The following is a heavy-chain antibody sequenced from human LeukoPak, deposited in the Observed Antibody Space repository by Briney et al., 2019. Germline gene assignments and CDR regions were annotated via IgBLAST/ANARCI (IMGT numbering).Heavy chain of an antibody. V-gene: IGHV3-7*05. J-gene: IGHJ3*02. CDR3: ARNLRLHTPRTFDI. CDR1: GFTFSRYW. Sequence: PGGSLRLSCAASGFTFSRYWMNWVRHALGQGLERVANINEDGSDKYYVDSVKGRFTISRDNAKNSVYLQMNGLRAEDTAMYYCARNLRLHTPRTFDIWGQGTMVTVSS. D-gene: IGHD5-24*01. CDR2: INEDGSDK.